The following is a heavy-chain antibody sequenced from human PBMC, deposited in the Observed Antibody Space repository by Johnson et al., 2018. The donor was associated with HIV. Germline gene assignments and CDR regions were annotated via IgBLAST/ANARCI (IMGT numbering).Heavy chain of an antibody. V-gene: IGHV3-53*01. CDR3: ARGKWLDAFDI. Sequence: GLEWVSVIYGGGNTYYADSVKGRFSISRDNSKNTVYLQMNNLRAEDTAVYYCARGKWLDAFDIWGQGTMVTVSS. CDR2: IYGGGNT. D-gene: IGHD6-19*01. J-gene: IGHJ3*02.